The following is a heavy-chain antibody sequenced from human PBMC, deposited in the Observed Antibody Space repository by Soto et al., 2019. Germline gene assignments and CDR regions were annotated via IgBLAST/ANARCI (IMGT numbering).Heavy chain of an antibody. Sequence: GGSLRLSCAASGFTFSSYAMSWVRQAPGKGLEWVSAISGSGGSTYYAASVKGRFTISRDNSKNTQYLQMNSLRAEDMAVYYCAKDGGENPEQLWFRYYGMDVWGQGTTVTVSS. CDR2: ISGSGGST. J-gene: IGHJ6*02. V-gene: IGHV3-23*01. CDR1: GFTFSSYA. D-gene: IGHD5-18*01. CDR3: AKDGGENPEQLWFRYYGMDV.